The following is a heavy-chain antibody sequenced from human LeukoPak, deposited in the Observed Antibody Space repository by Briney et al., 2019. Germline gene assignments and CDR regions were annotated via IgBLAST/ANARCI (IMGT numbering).Heavy chain of an antibody. CDR3: AKADYYDFDS. Sequence: PGGSLRLSCAASGFTFSSYWMHWVRQAPGKGLVWVSRINSDGSSATYADSVKGRFTISRDNAKNTLYLQMNSLRDEDTAVYYCAKADYYDFDSWGQGTLVTVSS. CDR2: INSDGSSA. J-gene: IGHJ4*02. CDR1: GFTFSSYW. V-gene: IGHV3-74*01. D-gene: IGHD3-10*01.